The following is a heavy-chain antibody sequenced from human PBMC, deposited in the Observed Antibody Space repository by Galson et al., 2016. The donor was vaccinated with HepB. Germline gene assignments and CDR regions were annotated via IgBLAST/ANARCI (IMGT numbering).Heavy chain of an antibody. J-gene: IGHJ3*01. CDR2: IDPRDSYI. CDR1: GYSFTSYW. CDR3: ARHYSYYFGSGNYYH. D-gene: IGHD3-10*01. Sequence: QSGAEVKKPGESLRISCKGSGYSFTSYWISWVRQMPGKGLEWMGRIDPRDSYIDYSPSFQGHVIISADKSISTAYLQWSSLRASDTAMYYCARHYSYYFGSGNYYHWGQGTMVTVSS. V-gene: IGHV5-10-1*01.